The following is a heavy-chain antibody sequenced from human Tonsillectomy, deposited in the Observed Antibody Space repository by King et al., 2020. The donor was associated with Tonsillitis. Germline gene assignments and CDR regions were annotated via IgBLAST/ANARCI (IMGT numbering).Heavy chain of an antibody. D-gene: IGHD6-19*01. J-gene: IGHJ4*02. CDR3: ARDRTTSTGWAFGY. CDR1: GFTFSIYS. V-gene: IGHV3-48*01. Sequence: VQLVESGGGLVQPGGSLRLSCAASGFTFSIYSMNWVRQAPGKGLEGVSYISSSGSTMYYADSVRGRFSISRDNAKNSLYLQMNSLSAEDTAVYYCARDRTTSTGWAFGYWGQGTLVTVSS. CDR2: ISSSGSTM.